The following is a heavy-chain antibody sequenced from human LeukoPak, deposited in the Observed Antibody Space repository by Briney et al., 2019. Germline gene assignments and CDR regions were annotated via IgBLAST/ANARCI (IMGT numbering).Heavy chain of an antibody. Sequence: HPGGSLILSCAASGFTVSTNYMSWVRQAPGKGLEWVSVIYRDGDTYYADSVKGRFTISRDSSKNILYLQMNSLRAEDTAVYYCARDVFDRGLQWYFDLWGRGTVITVSS. CDR1: GFTVSTNY. CDR2: IYRDGDT. V-gene: IGHV3-53*01. CDR3: ARDVFDRGLQWYFDL. D-gene: IGHD3-16*01. J-gene: IGHJ2*01.